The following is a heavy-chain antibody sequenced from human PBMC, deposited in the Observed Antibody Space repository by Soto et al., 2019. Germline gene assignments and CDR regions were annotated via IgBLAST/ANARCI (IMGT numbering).Heavy chain of an antibody. CDR3: ARGGASSQWFDP. D-gene: IGHD2-15*01. CDR2: IFYSGTT. Sequence: QVQLQESGPGLVKPSQTLSLTCTVPGDSITGGGYYWSWIRQHPGKGPEWIGYIFYSGTTSYNPSLKGRVTLSVDTSKNQFSLELNSVTDADTAVYYCARGGASSQWFDPWGQGTLVTVSS. V-gene: IGHV4-31*03. CDR1: GDSITGGGYY. J-gene: IGHJ5*02.